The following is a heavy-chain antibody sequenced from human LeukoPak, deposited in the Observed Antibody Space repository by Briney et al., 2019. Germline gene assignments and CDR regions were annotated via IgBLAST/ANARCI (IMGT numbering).Heavy chain of an antibody. D-gene: IGHD3-3*01. Sequence: PGGSLRLSCAASGFTFSSYAMSWVRQAPGKGLEWVSAISGSGGSTYYADSVKGRFTTSRDNSKNTLYLQMNSLRAEATAVYYWAARLTIVGVVIIPFDYWGQGTLVTVSS. CDR1: GFTFSSYA. CDR2: ISGSGGST. CDR3: AARLTIVGVVIIPFDY. J-gene: IGHJ4*02. V-gene: IGHV3-23*01.